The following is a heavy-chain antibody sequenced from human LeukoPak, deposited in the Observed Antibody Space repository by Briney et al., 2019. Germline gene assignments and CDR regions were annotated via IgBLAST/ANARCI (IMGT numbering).Heavy chain of an antibody. J-gene: IGHJ6*03. CDR3: ARLSCSGGSCYSAYNYYYYYYMDV. V-gene: IGHV5-51*01. CDR1: GYRFTSYW. Sequence: GESLKISCKGSGYRFTSYWIAWVRQMPGKGLEWMGIIYPGDSDTRYSPSFQGQVTISADKSISTAYLQWSSLKASDTAMYYCARLSCSGGSCYSAYNYYYYYYMDVWGKGTTVTISS. CDR2: IYPGDSDT. D-gene: IGHD2-15*01.